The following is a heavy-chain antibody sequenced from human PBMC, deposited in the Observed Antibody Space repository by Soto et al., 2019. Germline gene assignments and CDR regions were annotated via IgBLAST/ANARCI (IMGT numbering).Heavy chain of an antibody. Sequence: ASVKVSCKASGYTFTSYGISWVRQAPGQGLEWMGWISAYNGNTNYAQKLQSRVTMTTDTSTSTAYMELRSLRSDDTAVYYCARLTPEIQWLPPYYYYYGMDVWGQGTTVTVSS. J-gene: IGHJ6*02. V-gene: IGHV1-18*01. CDR2: ISAYNGNT. CDR1: GYTFTSYG. CDR3: ARLTPEIQWLPPYYYYYGMDV. D-gene: IGHD6-19*01.